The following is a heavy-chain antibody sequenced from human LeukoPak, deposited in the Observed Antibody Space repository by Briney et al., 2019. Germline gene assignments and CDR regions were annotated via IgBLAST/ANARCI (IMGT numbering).Heavy chain of an antibody. J-gene: IGHJ4*02. CDR2: IIPILGIA. D-gene: IGHD3-16*02. CDR1: GGTFSSYA. Sequence: GASVKVSCKASGGTFSSYAISWVRQAPGQGLEWMGRIIPILGIANYAQKFQGRVTITADKSTSTAYMELSSLRSEDTAVYYCARFGRDYVWGSYRDYWGQRTLVTVSS. V-gene: IGHV1-69*04. CDR3: ARFGRDYVWGSYRDY.